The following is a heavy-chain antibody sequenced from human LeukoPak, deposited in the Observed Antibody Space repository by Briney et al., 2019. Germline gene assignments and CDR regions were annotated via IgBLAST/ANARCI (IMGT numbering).Heavy chain of an antibody. D-gene: IGHD3-10*01. Sequence: GASLKISCQTSGYTFTSYWIGWVRLMPGKGLEWMGVFYPGDSDTRYSPSFQGQVTISVDKSISTAYLQWSSLKASDTGMYYCARHIFYGSGRSYYLDYWGQGTLVTVSS. CDR3: ARHIFYGSGRSYYLDY. J-gene: IGHJ4*02. CDR2: FYPGDSDT. CDR1: GYTFTSYW. V-gene: IGHV5-51*01.